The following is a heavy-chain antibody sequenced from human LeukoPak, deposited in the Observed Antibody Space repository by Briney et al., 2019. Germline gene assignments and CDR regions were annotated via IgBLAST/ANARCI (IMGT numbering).Heavy chain of an antibody. Sequence: GGSLRLSCAASGFTFSSYSMNWVRQAPGKGLEWVSSISSSSSYIYYADSVKGRFTISRDNSKNTLYLQMNSLRAEDTAVYYCARDVPTRNYDILTGYSGYWGQGTLVTVSS. CDR1: GFTFSSYS. V-gene: IGHV3-21*04. CDR3: ARDVPTRNYDILTGYSGY. CDR2: ISSSSSYI. J-gene: IGHJ4*02. D-gene: IGHD3-9*01.